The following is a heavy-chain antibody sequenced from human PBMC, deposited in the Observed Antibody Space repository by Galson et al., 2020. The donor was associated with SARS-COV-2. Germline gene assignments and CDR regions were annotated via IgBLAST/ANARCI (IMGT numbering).Heavy chain of an antibody. CDR3: ARDLLWEPRDLSGAFDI. CDR2: IWYDGSNK. D-gene: IGHD1-26*01. J-gene: IGHJ3*02. Sequence: LSLTCAASGFTFSSYGMHWVRQAPGKGLEWVADIWYDGSNKYYADSVKGRFTISRDNSKNTLYLQMNSLRAEDTAVYYCARDLLWEPRDLSGAFDIWGQGTMVTVSS. CDR1: GFTFSSYG. V-gene: IGHV3-33*01.